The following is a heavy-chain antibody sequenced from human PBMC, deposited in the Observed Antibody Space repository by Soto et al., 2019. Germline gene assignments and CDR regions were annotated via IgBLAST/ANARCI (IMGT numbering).Heavy chain of an antibody. V-gene: IGHV4-39*01. CDR3: AFSPACRDDGTCTPYFDF. Sequence: SETLSLTCSVSRGSISNTNYYWGWIRQPPGKGPEWIASIYYSGNTYYNPSLRSRVTISVDTSKDQFSLNLSSMTAADTAVYYCAFSPACRDDGTCTPYFDFWGQGTLVTVSS. CDR1: RGSISNTNYY. CDR2: IYYSGNT. J-gene: IGHJ4*02. D-gene: IGHD2-15*01.